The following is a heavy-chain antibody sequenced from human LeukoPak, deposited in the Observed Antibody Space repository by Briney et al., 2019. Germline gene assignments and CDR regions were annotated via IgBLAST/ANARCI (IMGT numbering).Heavy chain of an antibody. CDR1: GFTFSSYA. V-gene: IGHV3-23*01. D-gene: IGHD2-15*01. CDR2: ISGSGGST. Sequence: PGGSLRLSCAASGFTFSSYATSWVRQAPGKGLEWVSAISGSGGSTYYADSVKGRFTISRDNSKNTLYLQMNSLRAEDTAVYYCAKDPRIPPAYYYYMDVWGKGTTVTVSS. J-gene: IGHJ6*03. CDR3: AKDPRIPPAYYYYMDV.